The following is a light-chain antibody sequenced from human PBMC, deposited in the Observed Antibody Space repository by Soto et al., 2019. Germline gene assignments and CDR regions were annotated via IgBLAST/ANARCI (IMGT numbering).Light chain of an antibody. CDR1: SSDIGGYNY. J-gene: IGLJ1*01. CDR3: SSSTSSSTLYV. V-gene: IGLV2-14*01. CDR2: EVS. Sequence: SVLTQPASVSGSPGQSITISCAGTSSDIGGYNYVSWYQQHPGKAPKVMIYEVSNRPSGVSNRFSGSKSGNTASLTISGLQAEDEADHYCSSSTSSSTLYVFGTGTKVTVL.